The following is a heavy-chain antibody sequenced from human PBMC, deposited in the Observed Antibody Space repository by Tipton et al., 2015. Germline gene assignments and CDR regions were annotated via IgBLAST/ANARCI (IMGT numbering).Heavy chain of an antibody. CDR2: IFHVGSS. D-gene: IGHD3-22*01. V-gene: IGHV4-4*02. CDR3: AREVWYNDSTGYDY. Sequence: TLSLTCVVSGGSISSSNWWSWVRQPPGKGLEWIGEIFHVGSSKYNPSLKSRVTMSVDTSKNQFSLHLSSVTAADTAVYYCAREVWYNDSTGYDYWGQGTLVTVSS. J-gene: IGHJ4*02. CDR1: GGSISSSNW.